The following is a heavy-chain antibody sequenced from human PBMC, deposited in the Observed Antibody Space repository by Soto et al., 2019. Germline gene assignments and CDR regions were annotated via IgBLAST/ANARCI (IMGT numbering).Heavy chain of an antibody. D-gene: IGHD6-19*01. CDR1: GGSISSSSYY. V-gene: IGHV4-39*07. J-gene: IGHJ2*01. CDR3: ARERNNGDLIAVAGYWYFDL. CDR2: IYYSGST. Sequence: SETLSLTCTVSGGSISSSSYYWGWIRQPPGKGLEWIGSIYYSGSTYYNPSLKSRVTISVDTSKNQFSLKLSSVTAADTAVYYCARERNNGDLIAVAGYWYFDLWGRGTLVTVSS.